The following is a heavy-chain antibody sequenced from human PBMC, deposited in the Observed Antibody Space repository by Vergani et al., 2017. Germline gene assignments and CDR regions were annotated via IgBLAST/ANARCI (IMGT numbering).Heavy chain of an antibody. J-gene: IGHJ5*02. V-gene: IGHV4-61*02. CDR3: ARLYDSSGP. CDR1: GGSISSGSYY. Sequence: QVQLQESGPGLVKPSQTLSLTCTVSGGSISSGSYYWCWIRQPAGKGLEWIGRIYTSGSTNYNPSLKSRVTISVDTSKNQFSLKLSSVTAADTAVYYCARLYDSSGPWGQGTLVTVSS. D-gene: IGHD3-22*01. CDR2: IYTSGST.